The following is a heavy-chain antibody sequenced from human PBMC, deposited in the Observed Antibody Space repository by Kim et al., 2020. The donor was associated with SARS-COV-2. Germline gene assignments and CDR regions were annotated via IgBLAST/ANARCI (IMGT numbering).Heavy chain of an antibody. Sequence: GGSLRLSCAASGFTFSSYAMSWVRQAPGKGLEWVSAISGSGGSTYYADSVKGRFTISRDNSKNTLYLQMNSLRAEDTAVYYCAKDRRVYTRGSYDAFDIWGQGTMVSVSS. D-gene: IGHD2-2*02. CDR3: AKDRRVYTRGSYDAFDI. J-gene: IGHJ3*02. CDR2: ISGSGGST. CDR1: GFTFSSYA. V-gene: IGHV3-23*01.